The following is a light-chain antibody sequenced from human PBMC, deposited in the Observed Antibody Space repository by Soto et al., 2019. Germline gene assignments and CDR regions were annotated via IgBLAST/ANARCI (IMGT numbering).Light chain of an antibody. CDR1: SIGGKS. CDR3: QVWDNSSDHYV. CDR2: YDT. J-gene: IGLJ1*01. V-gene: IGLV3-21*04. Sequence: SYELTQSPSVSVAPGETATITCGGNSIGGKSVHWYQQKPGQAPVLVIYYDTDRPSGIPERFSGSNFGNTATLTISRVEADDEADYYCQVWDNSSDHYVFGTGTKVTVL.